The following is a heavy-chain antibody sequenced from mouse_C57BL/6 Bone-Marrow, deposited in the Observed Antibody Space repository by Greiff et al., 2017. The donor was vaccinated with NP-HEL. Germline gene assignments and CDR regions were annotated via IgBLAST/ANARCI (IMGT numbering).Heavy chain of an antibody. CDR3: ASELGSRGY. V-gene: IGHV1-81*01. J-gene: IGHJ2*01. D-gene: IGHD2-12*01. Sequence: QVQLQQSGAELARPGASVKLSCKASGYTFTSYGISWVKQRTGQGLEWIGEIYPRSGNTYYNEKFKGKATLTADKSSSTAYMELRSLTSEDSAVYFYASELGSRGYWGQGTTLTVSS. CDR2: IYPRSGNT. CDR1: GYTFTSYG.